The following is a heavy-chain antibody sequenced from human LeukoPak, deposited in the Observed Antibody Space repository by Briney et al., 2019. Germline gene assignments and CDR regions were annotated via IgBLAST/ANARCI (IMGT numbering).Heavy chain of an antibody. V-gene: IGHV5-51*01. CDR2: IYPGDSDR. Sequence: GESLKISCKGSGYTFTSYWIAWVRQMPGKGLEWMGNIYPGDSDRRYSPSFQGLVTISADKSVSTAYLQWSSLRASDTAIYYCVVQAALGTSGVWGQGTMVTVSS. CDR3: VVQAALGTSGV. J-gene: IGHJ3*01. CDR1: GYTFTSYW. D-gene: IGHD6-13*01.